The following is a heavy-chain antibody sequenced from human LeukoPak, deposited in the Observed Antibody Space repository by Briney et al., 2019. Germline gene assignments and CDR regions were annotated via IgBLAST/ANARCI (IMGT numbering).Heavy chain of an antibody. Sequence: GGSLRLSCAASEFTFSNYGMHWVRQAPGKGLEWVAFIRYDESNEYYADSVKGRFTISRDNSKNTLYLQMNSLRVGDTAVYYCVKDSSWMGEYYFDYWGQGTLVTVSS. CDR2: IRYDESNE. V-gene: IGHV3-30*02. J-gene: IGHJ4*02. CDR1: EFTFSNYG. CDR3: VKDSSWMGEYYFDY. D-gene: IGHD3-16*01.